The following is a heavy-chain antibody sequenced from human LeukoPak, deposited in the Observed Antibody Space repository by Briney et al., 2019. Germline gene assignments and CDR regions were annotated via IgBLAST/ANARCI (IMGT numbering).Heavy chain of an antibody. Sequence: ASVKVSCKASGYIFTGYYMHWVRQAPGQGLEWMGWINPNSGATKYAQKFLGRVTMTRDTSISTAYMELSRLRSDDTAVYYCARGGLRGSYYEYFHHWGQGTLVSVSS. CDR1: GYIFTGYY. CDR2: INPNSGAT. D-gene: IGHD1-26*01. V-gene: IGHV1-2*02. CDR3: ARGGLRGSYYEYFHH. J-gene: IGHJ1*01.